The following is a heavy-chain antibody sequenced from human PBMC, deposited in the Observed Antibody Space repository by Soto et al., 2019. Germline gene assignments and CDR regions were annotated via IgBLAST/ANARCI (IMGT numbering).Heavy chain of an antibody. V-gene: IGHV3-33*01. J-gene: IGHJ5*02. CDR1: GFTFSSYG. CDR2: IWYDGSNK. CDR3: ARDHSVVVIGGWFHP. D-gene: IGHD2-21*01. Sequence: QVQLVESGGGVVQPGRSLRLSCAASGFTFSSYGMHWVRQAPGKGLEWVAVIWYDGSNKYYADSVKGRFTISRDNSKNTLYLQMNSLRAEDTAVYYCARDHSVVVIGGWFHPWGQGTLVTVSS.